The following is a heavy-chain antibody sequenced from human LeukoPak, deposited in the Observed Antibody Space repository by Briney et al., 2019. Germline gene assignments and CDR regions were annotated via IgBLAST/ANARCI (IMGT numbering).Heavy chain of an antibody. CDR3: AGHSSGWSGFDY. Sequence: SETLSLTCTVSGGSISSGSYYWSWIRQPAGKGLEWIGRIYTSGSTNYNPSLKSRVTISVDTSKNQFSLKLSSVTAADTAVYYCAGHSSGWSGFDYWGQGTLVTVSS. V-gene: IGHV4-61*02. J-gene: IGHJ4*02. CDR2: IYTSGST. D-gene: IGHD6-19*01. CDR1: GGSISSGSYY.